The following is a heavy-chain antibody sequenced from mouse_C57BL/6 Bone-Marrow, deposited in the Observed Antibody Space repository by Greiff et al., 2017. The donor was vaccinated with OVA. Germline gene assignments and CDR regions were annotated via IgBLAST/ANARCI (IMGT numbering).Heavy chain of an antibody. CDR2: INPSSGYT. Sequence: QVQLQQSGAELAKPGASVKLSCKASGYTFTSYWMHWVKQRPGQGLEWIGYINPSSGYTKYNQKFKDKATLTAYKSSSTAYMQLSILTYEDSAGYYCARYDYDVDYWGQGTTLTVSS. V-gene: IGHV1-7*01. CDR3: ARYDYDVDY. J-gene: IGHJ2*01. CDR1: GYTFTSYW. D-gene: IGHD2-4*01.